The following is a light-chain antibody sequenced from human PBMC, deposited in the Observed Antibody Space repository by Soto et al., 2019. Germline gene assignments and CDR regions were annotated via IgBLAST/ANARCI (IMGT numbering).Light chain of an antibody. CDR3: LQDNDWPLST. V-gene: IGKV3-15*01. J-gene: IGKJ5*01. CDR1: QSVSTN. CDR2: GSS. Sequence: EIVLTQSPATLSLSPGERATLSCRASQSVSTNLAWYQQKLGQAPRVLLYGSSSRATGVPARFSGSGSGTELTLTISSLQSEDSGIYYCLQDNDWPLSTFGQGTRLEIK.